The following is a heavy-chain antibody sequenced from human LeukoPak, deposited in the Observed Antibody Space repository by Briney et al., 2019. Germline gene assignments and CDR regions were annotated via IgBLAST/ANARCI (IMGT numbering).Heavy chain of an antibody. Sequence: GESLKISCKNSAYSFSNYWIVWVLQMPGKGLEGRGIIYTSGSDNTYSPSFQGQVTISADKSISTAYLQWRSLKASDTAMYYCARRGDYGGYDAFDIWGQGTMVTVSS. CDR2: IYTSGSDN. J-gene: IGHJ3*02. D-gene: IGHD4-23*01. CDR1: AYSFSNYW. CDR3: ARRGDYGGYDAFDI. V-gene: IGHV5-51*01.